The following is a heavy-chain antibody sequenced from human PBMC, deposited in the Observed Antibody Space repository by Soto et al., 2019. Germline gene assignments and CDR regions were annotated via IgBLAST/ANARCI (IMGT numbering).Heavy chain of an antibody. D-gene: IGHD5-18*01. V-gene: IGHV5-51*01. CDR2: IYPGDSDT. CDR1: GYSFTNYW. CDR3: ARLPQVDTAMAVFDY. Sequence: GESLKISCKGSGYSFTNYWIGWVRQMPGKGLEWMGIIYPGDSDTRYSPSFQGQVTISADKSISTAYLQWSSLKASDTAMYYCARLPQVDTAMAVFDYWGQGTLVTVSS. J-gene: IGHJ4*02.